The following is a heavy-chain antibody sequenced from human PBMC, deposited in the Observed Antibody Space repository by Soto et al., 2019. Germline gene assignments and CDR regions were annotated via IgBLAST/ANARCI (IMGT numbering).Heavy chain of an antibody. CDR3: ARGQVQLWLGLGFDI. CDR2: IKQDGSEK. Sequence: HPGGSLRLSCAASGFTFSSYWMSWVRQAPGKGLEWVANIKQDGSEKYYVDSVKGRFTISRDNAKNSLYLQMNSLRAEDTAVYYCARGQVQLWLGLGFDIWGQGTMVTVSS. CDR1: GFTFSSYW. V-gene: IGHV3-7*03. J-gene: IGHJ3*02. D-gene: IGHD5-18*01.